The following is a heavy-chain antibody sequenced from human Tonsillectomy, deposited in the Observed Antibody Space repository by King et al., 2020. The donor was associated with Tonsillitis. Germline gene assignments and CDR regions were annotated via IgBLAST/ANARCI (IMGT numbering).Heavy chain of an antibody. CDR1: GNTFTDYD. V-gene: IGHV1-8*02. J-gene: IGHJ4*02. Sequence: QLVQSGAEVKKPGASVKVSCKASGNTFTDYDFNWVRQATGQGLEWLGWMNPNSGNTGYAQKFQGRVTMTRNTSISTAYMELSSPRSGDTAVYYCASFRYDIFTGPSGGWGQGTLVTVSS. D-gene: IGHD3-9*01. CDR3: ASFRYDIFTGPSGG. CDR2: MNPNSGNT.